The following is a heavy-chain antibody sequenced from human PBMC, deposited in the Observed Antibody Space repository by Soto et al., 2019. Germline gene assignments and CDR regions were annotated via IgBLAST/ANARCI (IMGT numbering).Heavy chain of an antibody. V-gene: IGHV3-23*01. Sequence: GGSLRLSCAASGFTFSSYAMSWVRQAPGKGLEWVSAISGSGGSTYYADSVKGRFTISRDNSKNTLYLQMNSLRAEDTAVYYCASSIAAAAPSYYYYGMDVWGQGTTVTVSS. J-gene: IGHJ6*02. CDR2: ISGSGGST. CDR3: ASSIAAAAPSYYYYGMDV. CDR1: GFTFSSYA. D-gene: IGHD6-13*01.